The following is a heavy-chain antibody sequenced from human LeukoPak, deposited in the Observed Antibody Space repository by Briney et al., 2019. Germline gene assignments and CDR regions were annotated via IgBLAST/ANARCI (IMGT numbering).Heavy chain of an antibody. D-gene: IGHD4-23*01. CDR1: GFNFQYAW. CDR3: TSLVGSPTY. V-gene: IGHV3-15*01. J-gene: IGHJ4*02. Sequence: GGSLRLSCAGSGFNFQYAWMTWVRQAPGKGLEWVGRIKSKRDGETTDYAALVKSRFSIPRDDSKNTVYLQMNSLRTEDTAVYYCTSLVGSPTYWGQGTLVAVSS. CDR2: IKSKRDGETT.